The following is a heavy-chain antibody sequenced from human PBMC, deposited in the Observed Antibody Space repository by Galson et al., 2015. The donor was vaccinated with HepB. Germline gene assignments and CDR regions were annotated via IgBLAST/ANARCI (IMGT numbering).Heavy chain of an antibody. CDR3: AREPIPIFGVVTGDAFDI. Sequence: SLRLSCAASGFTFTTYNMNWVRQAPGKGLEWVSYISRSSSTIYYADSVKGRFTISRDNVENSPYLQMNSLRAEDTAVYYCAREPIPIFGVVTGDAFDIWGQGTMVTVSS. V-gene: IGHV3-48*01. J-gene: IGHJ3*02. CDR2: ISRSSSTI. D-gene: IGHD3-3*01. CDR1: GFTFTTYN.